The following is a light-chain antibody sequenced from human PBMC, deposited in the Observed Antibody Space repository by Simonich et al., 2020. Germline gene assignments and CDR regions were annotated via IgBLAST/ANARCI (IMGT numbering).Light chain of an antibody. CDR3: QQYYSTPWT. Sequence: DIVMTQSPDSLAVSLGERAIINCKSSQSVLYSSNNKNYLAWYPQKQGQPPKLLIYWASTREYGVPDRFRGSGSGTDFTLTISSLQAEDVAVYYCQQYYSTPWTFGQGTKVEIK. CDR2: WAS. V-gene: IGKV4-1*01. J-gene: IGKJ1*01. CDR1: QSVLYSSNNKNY.